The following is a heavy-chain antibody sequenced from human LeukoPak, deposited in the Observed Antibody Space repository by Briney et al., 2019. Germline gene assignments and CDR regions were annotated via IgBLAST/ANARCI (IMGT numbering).Heavy chain of an antibody. V-gene: IGHV1-18*01. J-gene: IGHJ6*02. Sequence: ASVKVSCKASGYTFTSYGISWVRQAPGQGLEWMGWISAYNGNTNYAQKLQGRVTMTTDTSTSTAYMELGSLRSDDTAVYYCARGSSSADYYYYGMDVGGQGTTVTVSS. CDR2: ISAYNGNT. CDR1: GYTFTSYG. CDR3: ARGSSSADYYYYGMDV. D-gene: IGHD6-13*01.